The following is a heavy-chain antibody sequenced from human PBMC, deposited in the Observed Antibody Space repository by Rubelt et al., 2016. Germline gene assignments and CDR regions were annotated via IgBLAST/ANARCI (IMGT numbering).Heavy chain of an antibody. V-gene: IGHV1-3*01. D-gene: IGHD6-13*01. CDR1: GYTFTSYA. CDR3: ARGLGLGYSSSWFNWFDP. J-gene: IGHJ5*02. CDR2: INAGNGNT. Sequence: QVQLVQSGAEVKKPGASVKVSCKASGYTFTSYAMHWVRQAPGQRLEWMGWINAGNGNTKYSQKFQGRVRMTRGTAASTAHMEVSSLRVEVTAGYYCARGLGLGYSSSWFNWFDPWGQGTLVTVSS.